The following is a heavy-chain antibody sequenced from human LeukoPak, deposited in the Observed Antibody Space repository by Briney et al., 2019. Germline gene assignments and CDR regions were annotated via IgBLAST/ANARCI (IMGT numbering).Heavy chain of an antibody. V-gene: IGHV1-69*01. CDR2: IIPIFGTA. D-gene: IGHD5-12*01. J-gene: IGHJ4*02. CDR3: ARDSGYSGYDLRCDY. CDR1: GGTFSSYA. Sequence: SVKVSCKASGGTFSSYAISWVRQAPGQGLEWMRGIIPIFGTANFAQKIQGRVTITADESTSTAYMELSSLRSEDTAVYYCARDSGYSGYDLRCDYWGQGTLVTVSS.